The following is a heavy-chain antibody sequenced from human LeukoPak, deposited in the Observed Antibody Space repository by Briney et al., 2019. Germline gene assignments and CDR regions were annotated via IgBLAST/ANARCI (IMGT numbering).Heavy chain of an antibody. J-gene: IGHJ6*02. CDR2: MSFHGDNK. CDR1: GFTFSSYA. CDR3: ARDSHTRTTSRGGLDV. D-gene: IGHD1-14*01. Sequence: GGSLRLSCAASGFTFSSYAFLWVRQAPGKGLEWVATMSFHGDNKYYADSVRGRFIVSRDNSRNTLFLQMNSLRPEDTAIYYCARDSHTRTTSRGGLDVWGQGTTVTVSS. V-gene: IGHV3-30*14.